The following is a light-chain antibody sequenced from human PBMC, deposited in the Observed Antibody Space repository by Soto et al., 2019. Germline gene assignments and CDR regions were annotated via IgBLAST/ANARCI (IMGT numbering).Light chain of an antibody. CDR3: SSYAGSNNFV. V-gene: IGLV2-8*01. J-gene: IGLJ1*01. CDR2: EVS. CDR1: SSDVGGYNY. Sequence: QSVLTQPPSASGSPGQSVTISCTGTSSDVGGYNYVSWCQQHPGKAPKLMIYEVSKRPSGVPDRFSGSKSGNTASLTVSGLQAEDEADYYCSSYAGSNNFVFGTGTKATVL.